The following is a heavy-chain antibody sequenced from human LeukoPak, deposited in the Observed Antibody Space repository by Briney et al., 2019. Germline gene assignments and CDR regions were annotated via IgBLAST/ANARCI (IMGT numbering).Heavy chain of an antibody. CDR3: ARRSRYCSSTSCYHHFDY. V-gene: IGHV4-39*07. CDR1: GGSISSSSYY. Sequence: SETLSLTCTVSGGSISSSSYYWGWIRQPPGKGLEWIGSIYYSGSTYYNPSLKSRVTISVDTSKNQFSLKLSSVTAADTAVYYYARRSRYCSSTSCYHHFDYWGQGTLVTVSS. J-gene: IGHJ4*02. D-gene: IGHD2-2*01. CDR2: IYYSGST.